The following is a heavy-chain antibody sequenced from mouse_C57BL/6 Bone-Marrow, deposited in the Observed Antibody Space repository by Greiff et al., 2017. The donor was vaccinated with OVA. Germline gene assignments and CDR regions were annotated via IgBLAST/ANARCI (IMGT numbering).Heavy chain of an antibody. V-gene: IGHV2-2*01. D-gene: IGHD1-1*01. CDR1: GFSLTSYG. CDR3: ARNWEGYYGSSAWFAY. CDR2: IWSGGST. Sequence: QVQLKESGPGLVQPSQSLSITCTVSGFSLTSYGVHWVRQSPGKGLEWLGVIWSGGSTDYNAAFISRLSISKDNSKSQVFFKMNSLKADDTAIYYCARNWEGYYGSSAWFAYWGQGTLVTVSA. J-gene: IGHJ3*01.